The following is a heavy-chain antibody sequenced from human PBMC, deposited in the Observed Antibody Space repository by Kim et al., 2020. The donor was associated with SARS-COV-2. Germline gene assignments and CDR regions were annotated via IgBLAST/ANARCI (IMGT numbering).Heavy chain of an antibody. J-gene: IGHJ6*03. CDR3: ARDSWYYDFWSGYYPSGGYYYYYYMDV. V-gene: IGHV3-30*04. Sequence: GGSLRLSCAASGFTFSSYAMHWVRQAPGKGLEWVAVISYDGSNKYYADSVKGRFTISRDNSKNTLYLQMNSLGAEDTAVYYCARDSWYYDFWSGYYPSGGYYYYYYMDVWGKGTTVTVSS. CDR1: GFTFSSYA. D-gene: IGHD3-3*01. CDR2: ISYDGSNK.